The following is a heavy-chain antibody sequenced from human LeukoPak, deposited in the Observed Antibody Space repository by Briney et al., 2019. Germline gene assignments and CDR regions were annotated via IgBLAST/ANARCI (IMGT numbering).Heavy chain of an antibody. D-gene: IGHD3-9*01. CDR2: VSAYNGNT. Sequence: ASVKVSCKASGYTFTSYGISWVRQGPGQGHELMGWVSAYNGNTNFAQKLQGRVTMTTDTSTSTAYMDRRSLRSDDTAVYYCARDQAATNTQVRFCLDWGQGTLVTVSS. J-gene: IGHJ4*02. V-gene: IGHV1-18*01. CDR3: ARDQAATNTQVRFCLD. CDR1: GYTFTSYG.